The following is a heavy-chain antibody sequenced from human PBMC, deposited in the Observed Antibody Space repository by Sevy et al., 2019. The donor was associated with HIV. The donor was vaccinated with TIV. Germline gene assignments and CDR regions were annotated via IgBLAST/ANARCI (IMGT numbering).Heavy chain of an antibody. D-gene: IGHD2-15*01. CDR3: ARDRGYCSGGSCFYYYSMDV. CDR1: GGTFSSYA. CDR2: IIPILGIA. Sequence: ASVKVSCKASGGTFSSYAISWVRQAPGQGLEWMGRIIPILGIANYAQKFQGRVTITADKSTSTAYMELSSLRSEDTAVYYCARDRGYCSGGSCFYYYSMDVWGQGTTVTVSS. J-gene: IGHJ6*02. V-gene: IGHV1-69*04.